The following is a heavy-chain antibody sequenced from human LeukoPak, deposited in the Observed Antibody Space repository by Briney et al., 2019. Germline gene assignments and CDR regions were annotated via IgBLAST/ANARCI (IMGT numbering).Heavy chain of an antibody. CDR1: GYSISSGYY. CDR3: ARERYSGSYYY. V-gene: IGHV4-38-2*02. J-gene: IGHJ4*02. D-gene: IGHD1-26*01. CDR2: IYHSGST. Sequence: SETLSLTCTVSGYSISSGYYWGWIRQPPGKGLEWIGSIYHSGSTYYNPSLKSRVTISVDTSKNQLSLKLSSVTAADTAVYYCARERYSGSYYYWGQGTLVTVSS.